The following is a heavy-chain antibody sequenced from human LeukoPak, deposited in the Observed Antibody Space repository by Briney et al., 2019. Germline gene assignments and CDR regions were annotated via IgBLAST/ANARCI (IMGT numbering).Heavy chain of an antibody. Sequence: PGRSLRLSCAASGFIFDNFGMHWVRQVPGKGLEWLALISHDGSNEYYGDFVKGRFTTSRDNSKNTVSLQMNNLRAEDTAQYYCAKVPSSNWLRWNYFDNWGQGTLITVSS. CDR2: ISHDGSNE. CDR1: GFIFDNFG. D-gene: IGHD6-13*01. J-gene: IGHJ4*02. V-gene: IGHV3-30*18. CDR3: AKVPSSNWLRWNYFDN.